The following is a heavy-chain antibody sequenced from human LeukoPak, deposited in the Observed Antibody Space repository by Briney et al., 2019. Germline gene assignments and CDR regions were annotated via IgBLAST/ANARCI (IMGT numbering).Heavy chain of an antibody. J-gene: IGHJ3*02. Sequence: GGSLRLSCAASGFTFSAYAMTWVRQAPGKGLEWVSSIGSDNKPHYSESMKGRFAISRDNSKSMLLLQLNSLRAEDTAVYYCARDSLPYYYDSSGYYQNAFDIWGQGTMVTVSS. D-gene: IGHD3-22*01. CDR2: IGSDNKP. V-gene: IGHV3-23*01. CDR3: ARDSLPYYYDSSGYYQNAFDI. CDR1: GFTFSAYA.